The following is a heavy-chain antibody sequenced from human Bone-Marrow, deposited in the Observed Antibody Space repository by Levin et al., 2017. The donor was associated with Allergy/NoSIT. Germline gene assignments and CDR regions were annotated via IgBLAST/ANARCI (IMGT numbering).Heavy chain of an antibody. V-gene: IGHV3-53*01. CDR3: ARNRRYYDSSGNYAVSQIDY. CDR2: IYSGGST. Sequence: QPGGSLRLSCAVSGFTVSSNYMSWVRQPPGKGLEWVSLIYSGGSTFYADSVKGRFIISRDNSNNSLFLQMNSLRADDTAVYYCARNRRYYDSSGNYAVSQIDYWGQGTLVTVSS. CDR1: GFTVSSNY. D-gene: IGHD3-22*01. J-gene: IGHJ4*02.